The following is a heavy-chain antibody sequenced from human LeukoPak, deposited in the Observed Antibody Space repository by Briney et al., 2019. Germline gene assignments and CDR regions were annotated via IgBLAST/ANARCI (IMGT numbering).Heavy chain of an antibody. CDR2: ITSGGTYT. D-gene: IGHD3-9*01. CDR3: ARGHYDILTASYKWTPDY. Sequence: GRSLRLSCAASGFTSSTYNMTWVRQAPGKGLEWFSSITSGGTYTYYADSVKGRFTTSRDNAKNSLSLQLSSLRAEDTAVYYCARGHYDILTASYKWTPDYWGQGILVTVSS. V-gene: IGHV3-21*06. CDR1: GFTSSTYN. J-gene: IGHJ4*02.